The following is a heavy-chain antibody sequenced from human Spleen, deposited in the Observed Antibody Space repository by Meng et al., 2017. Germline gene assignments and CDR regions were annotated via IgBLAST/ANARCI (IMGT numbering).Heavy chain of an antibody. CDR1: GFTYDDYA. D-gene: IGHD3-10*01. CDR3: ARGFTWYESGSGSDVFDI. J-gene: IGHJ3*02. V-gene: IGHV3-9*01. Sequence: SLKISCAVSGFTYDDYAMHWVRQAPGRGLEWGSGIRRSSGIIGYEDSVKGRFTISRDNSKNTLYLQMNSLRAEDTGVYFCARGFTWYESGSGSDVFDIWGRGTMVTVSS. CDR2: IRRSSGII.